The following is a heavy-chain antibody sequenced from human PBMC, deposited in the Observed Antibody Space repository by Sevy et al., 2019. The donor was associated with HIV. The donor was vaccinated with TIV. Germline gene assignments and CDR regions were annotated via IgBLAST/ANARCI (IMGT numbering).Heavy chain of an antibody. CDR1: GGTINSDH. D-gene: IGHD3-10*01. CDR3: ARRNYFEI. Sequence: SETLSLTCTVSGGTINSDHWNWIRQPPGKGLEWIGYVYYTGGTNYNPYLKNRVTISVDSTKNQFSLKLTSVTAADTAVYYCARRNYFEIWGQGTMFTVSS. J-gene: IGHJ3*02. V-gene: IGHV4-59*08. CDR2: VYYTGGT.